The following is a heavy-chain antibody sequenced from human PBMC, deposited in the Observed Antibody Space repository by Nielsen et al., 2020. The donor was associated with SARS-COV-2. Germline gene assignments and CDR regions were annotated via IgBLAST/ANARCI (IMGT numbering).Heavy chain of an antibody. J-gene: IGHJ4*02. CDR3: ARNLRPTNWNDVNGY. Sequence: ASLQVSCNASGYTFTSYDINWLRHAPGQGLEWMGWISAYNGNTNYARKLQGSVTMTTDTSTSTAYMELRSLRSDDTAVYYCARNLRPTNWNDVNGYWGQGTLVTVSS. V-gene: IGHV1-18*01. CDR1: GYTFTSYD. D-gene: IGHD1-1*01. CDR2: ISAYNGNT.